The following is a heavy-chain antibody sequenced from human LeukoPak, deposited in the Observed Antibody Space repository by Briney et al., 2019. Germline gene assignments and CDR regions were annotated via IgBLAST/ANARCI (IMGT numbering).Heavy chain of an antibody. J-gene: IGHJ3*02. CDR3: ASHYYDSSGSDDAFDI. V-gene: IGHV6-1*01. CDR2: TYYRSKWYN. Sequence: SQTLSLTCAISGDSVSSNSAAWNWIRQSPSRGLGWLGRTYYRSKWYNDYAVSVKSRITINPDTSKNQFSLQLNSVTPEDTAVYYCASHYYDSSGSDDAFDIWGQGTMVTVSS. CDR1: GDSVSSNSAA. D-gene: IGHD3-22*01.